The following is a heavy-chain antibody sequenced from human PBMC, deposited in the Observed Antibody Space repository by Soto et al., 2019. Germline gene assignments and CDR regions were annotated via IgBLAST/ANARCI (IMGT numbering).Heavy chain of an antibody. Sequence: PSETLSLTCTVSGGPISSYYWSWVRQPPGKGLEWIGYIYYSGSTNYNPSLKSRVTISVDTSKNQFSLKLSSVTAADTAVYYCARDPGTRSDYWGQGTLVTV. CDR2: IYYSGST. D-gene: IGHD3-10*01. CDR1: GGPISSYY. V-gene: IGHV4-59*01. CDR3: ARDPGTRSDY. J-gene: IGHJ4*02.